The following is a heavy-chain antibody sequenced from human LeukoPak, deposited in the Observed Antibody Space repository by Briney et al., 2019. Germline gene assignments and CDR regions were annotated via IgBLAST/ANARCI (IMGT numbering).Heavy chain of an antibody. Sequence: GESLKISCKGSGYSINNYWIAWVRPMPGKGLEWMGIIYPADSDIRYSPSFQGQVTISADKSISTDYLQWNSLKGSDTAMYYCARQEYCSGASCYTWFDPWGQGTLVTVSS. CDR3: ARQEYCSGASCYTWFDP. J-gene: IGHJ5*02. CDR1: GYSINNYW. CDR2: IYPADSDI. V-gene: IGHV5-51*01. D-gene: IGHD2-15*01.